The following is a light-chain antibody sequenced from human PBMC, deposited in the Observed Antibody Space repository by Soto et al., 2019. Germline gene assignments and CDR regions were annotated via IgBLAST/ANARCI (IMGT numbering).Light chain of an antibody. V-gene: IGLV4-60*02. CDR1: SGHSTYI. CDR3: ETWYSNTHKV. J-gene: IGLJ3*02. CDR2: LDRSGSY. Sequence: QLVLTQSSSASASLGSSVKLTCILSSGHSTYIIAWHQQQPGKAPRFLMTLDRSGSYNRGSGVPDRCSGSSSGADRYLTISNLQFEDEGDCYCETWYSNTHKVFGGGTKLTVL.